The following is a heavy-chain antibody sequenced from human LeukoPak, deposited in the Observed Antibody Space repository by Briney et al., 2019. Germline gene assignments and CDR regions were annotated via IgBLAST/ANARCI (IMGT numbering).Heavy chain of an antibody. CDR2: IYYSGST. CDR3: ARFPPVTTTGNPDY. J-gene: IGHJ4*02. D-gene: IGHD4-17*01. Sequence: SETLSLTCAVYGGSFSGYYWSWIRQPPGKGLEWIGYIYYSGSTNYNPSLKSRVTISVDTSKNQFSLKLSSVTAADTAVYYCARFPPVTTTGNPDYWGQGTLVTVSS. CDR1: GGSFSGYY. V-gene: IGHV4-59*01.